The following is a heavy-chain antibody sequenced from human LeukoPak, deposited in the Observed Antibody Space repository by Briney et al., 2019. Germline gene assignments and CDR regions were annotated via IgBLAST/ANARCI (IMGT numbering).Heavy chain of an antibody. CDR3: ARGHSSGYYRDWYFDL. Sequence: SVKVSCKASGGTFSSYAISWVRQAPGQGLEWMGRIIPILGIANYAQKFQGRVTITADKSTSTAYMELSSLRSEDTAVYYCARGHSSGYYRDWYFDLWGRGTLVTVSS. D-gene: IGHD3-22*01. CDR1: GGTFSSYA. V-gene: IGHV1-69*04. CDR2: IIPILGIA. J-gene: IGHJ2*01.